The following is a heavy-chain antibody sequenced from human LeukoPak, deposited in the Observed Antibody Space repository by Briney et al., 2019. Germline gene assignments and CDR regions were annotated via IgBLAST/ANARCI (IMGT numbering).Heavy chain of an antibody. CDR1: GGSISTSNYY. V-gene: IGHV4-61*09. J-gene: IGHJ4*02. Sequence: PSETLSLTCTVSGGSISTSNYYWGWIRQPAGKRLEWLGHVFTRGTTNYNASLEGRLTISLDTARNQFSLYLSSVTAADTAMYFCARSSLAVYFDYWGQGTLVTASS. D-gene: IGHD6-19*01. CDR2: VFTRGTT. CDR3: ARSSLAVYFDY.